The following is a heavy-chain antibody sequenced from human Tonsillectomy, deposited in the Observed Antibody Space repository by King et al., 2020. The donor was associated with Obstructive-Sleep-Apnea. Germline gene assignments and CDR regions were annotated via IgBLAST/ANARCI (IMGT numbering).Heavy chain of an antibody. Sequence: TLKESGPVLVKPTETLTLTCTVSGFSLSNARMGVSWIRQPPGEALEWLAHIFSNDEKSYSTSLKSRLTISKDTSKSQVVLTMTNMDPVDTATYYCARIRGTLLRQYYFDYWGQGTLVTVSS. V-gene: IGHV2-26*01. CDR3: ARIRGTLLRQYYFDY. CDR2: IFSNDEK. CDR1: GFSLSNARMG. J-gene: IGHJ4*02. D-gene: IGHD3-22*01.